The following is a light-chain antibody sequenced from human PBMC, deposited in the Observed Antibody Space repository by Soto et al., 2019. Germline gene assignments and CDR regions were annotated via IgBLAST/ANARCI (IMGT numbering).Light chain of an antibody. Sequence: IVMTQSPAILSLSSGERATLSCSSSLSVSSDLAWYRQKPGQAPRLLIYRAFTRATGIPARFSGSGSGTDFTLTISSLEPEDSAIYYCQQRNIWPPVTFGQGTRLEIK. J-gene: IGKJ5*01. CDR3: QQRNIWPPVT. V-gene: IGKV3-11*01. CDR2: RAF. CDR1: LSVSSD.